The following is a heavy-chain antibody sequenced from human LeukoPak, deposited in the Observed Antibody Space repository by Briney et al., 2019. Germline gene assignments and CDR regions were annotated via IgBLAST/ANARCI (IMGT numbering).Heavy chain of an antibody. CDR2: IYYSGST. CDR3: ARRSVTMVRGEGPDAFDI. D-gene: IGHD3-10*01. J-gene: IGHJ3*02. Sequence: PSETLSLTCAVYGGSFSDYYWSWIRQPPGKGLEWIGYIYYSGSTYYNPSLKSRVTISVDTSKNQFSLKLSSVTAADTAVYYCARRSVTMVRGEGPDAFDIWGQGTMVTVSS. V-gene: IGHV4-59*08. CDR1: GGSFSDYY.